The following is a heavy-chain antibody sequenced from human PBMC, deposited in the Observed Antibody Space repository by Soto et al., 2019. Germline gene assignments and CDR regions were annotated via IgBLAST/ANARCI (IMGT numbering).Heavy chain of an antibody. CDR2: INAGNGNT. CDR3: AREPLIAAVGYFDY. CDR1: GYTFTSYA. Sequence: QIQLVQSGAEVKKPGASVKVSCKASGYTFTSYAMHWVRQAPGQRLEWMGWINAGNGNTKYSQKFQGRVTITRVTSASTAYMELSSLRSEDTAVYYCAREPLIAAVGYFDYWGQGTLVTVSS. J-gene: IGHJ4*02. D-gene: IGHD6-6*01. V-gene: IGHV1-3*01.